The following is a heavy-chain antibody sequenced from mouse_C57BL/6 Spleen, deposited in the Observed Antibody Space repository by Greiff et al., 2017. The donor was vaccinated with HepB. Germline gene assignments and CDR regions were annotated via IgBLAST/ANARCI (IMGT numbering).Heavy chain of an antibody. CDR2: INYDGSST. CDR1: GFTFSDYY. J-gene: IGHJ1*03. Sequence: EVKLMESEGGLVQPGSSMKLSCTASGFTFSDYYMAWVRQVPEKGLEWVANINYDGSSTYYLDSLKSRFIISRDNAKNILYLQMSSLKSEDTATYYCARVSSYFYWYFDVWGTGTTVTVSS. CDR3: ARVSSYFYWYFDV. V-gene: IGHV5-16*01. D-gene: IGHD1-1*01.